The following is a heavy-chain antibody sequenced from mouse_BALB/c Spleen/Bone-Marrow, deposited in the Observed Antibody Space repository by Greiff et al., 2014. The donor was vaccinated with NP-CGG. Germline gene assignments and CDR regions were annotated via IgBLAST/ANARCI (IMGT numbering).Heavy chain of an antibody. CDR1: GYAFSSYW. J-gene: IGHJ2*01. V-gene: IGHV1-80*01. Sequence: QVQLQQPGAELWRPGSSGKISCKASGYAFSSYWMNWVKQRPGQGLEGIGQIYPGDGDTNYNGNFKDKATLTTDKSSTTAHMQLSSLTSEDSAVYFCARGGRLTGYYFDYWGQGTTLTVSS. D-gene: IGHD4-1*01. CDR2: IYPGDGDT. CDR3: ARGGRLTGYYFDY.